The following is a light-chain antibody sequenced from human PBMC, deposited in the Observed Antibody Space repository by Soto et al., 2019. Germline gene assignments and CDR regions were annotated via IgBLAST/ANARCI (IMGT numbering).Light chain of an antibody. CDR1: SSDVGGYNY. CDR2: DVS. Sequence: QSVLTQPASVSGSPVQSITISCTGTSSDVGGYNYVSWYQQHPGKSPKLMIYDVSNRPSGVSNRFSGSKSGNTASLTISGRQAEDEADYYCSSYTSSSTVVFGGGTKLTVL. J-gene: IGLJ2*01. CDR3: SSYTSSSTVV. V-gene: IGLV2-14*01.